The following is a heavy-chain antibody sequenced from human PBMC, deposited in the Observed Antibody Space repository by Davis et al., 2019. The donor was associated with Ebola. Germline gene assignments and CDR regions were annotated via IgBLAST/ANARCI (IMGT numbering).Heavy chain of an antibody. J-gene: IGHJ6*02. V-gene: IGHV5-51*01. CDR3: ARPFGEAGMDV. CDR2: IYPGYSDT. Sequence: GESLKISCTASGYSFTSYWIGWVRQLPGKGLQPNGIIYPGYSDTSYSPSYQGQVTISAEKSISTASLPWSSLKASDTAMYYCARPFGEAGMDVWGQGTTVTVSS. D-gene: IGHD3-10*01. CDR1: GYSFTSYW.